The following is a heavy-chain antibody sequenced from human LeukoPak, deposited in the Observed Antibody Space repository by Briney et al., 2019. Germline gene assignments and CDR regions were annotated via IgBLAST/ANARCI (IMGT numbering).Heavy chain of an antibody. CDR2: IYHSGST. V-gene: IGHV4-34*01. CDR3: ASDHVSGYYFEEI. J-gene: IGHJ3*02. CDR1: GGSFSGYY. Sequence: SETLSLTCAVYGGSFSGYYWGWIRQPPGKGLERIGSIYHSGSTYYNPSLKSRVTISVDTSKNQFSLKLSSVTAADTAVYYCASDHVSGYYFEEIWGQGTMVTVSS. D-gene: IGHD3-22*01.